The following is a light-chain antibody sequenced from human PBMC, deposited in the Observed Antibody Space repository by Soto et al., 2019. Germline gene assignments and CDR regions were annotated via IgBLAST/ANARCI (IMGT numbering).Light chain of an antibody. Sequence: EIVLTQSPATLSLSPGERATLSCRASPSVSSYLAWYQQKPGQAPRLLIYDASNRATGIPARFSGSGSGTAFTLTISSLDLEDFAVYYCQHRANWPLTFGGGTAVEIK. J-gene: IGKJ4*01. CDR1: PSVSSY. CDR2: DAS. V-gene: IGKV3-11*01. CDR3: QHRANWPLT.